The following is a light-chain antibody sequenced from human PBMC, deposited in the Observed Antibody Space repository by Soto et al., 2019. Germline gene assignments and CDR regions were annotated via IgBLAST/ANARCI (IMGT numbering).Light chain of an antibody. CDR2: DVS. CDR3: SSYTSSSILYV. V-gene: IGLV2-14*01. Sequence: QSVLAKPASVTGSPGQSITISCTGTSSEVGGYNYVSWYQQHPGKAPKLMIYDVSNRPSGVSNRFSGSKSGNTASLTISGLQAEDEADYYCSSYTSSSILYVFGTGTKVTVL. J-gene: IGLJ1*01. CDR1: SSEVGGYNY.